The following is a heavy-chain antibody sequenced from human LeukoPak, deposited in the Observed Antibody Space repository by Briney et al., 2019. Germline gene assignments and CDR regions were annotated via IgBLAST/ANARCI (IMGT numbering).Heavy chain of an antibody. V-gene: IGHV4-39*07. CDR2: IYYGGST. CDR3: ARVPRDQRHSSGQRDF. Sequence: SETLSLTCTVSGDSISSSSYYWGWIRQPPGKGLEWIGSIYYGGSTYHNPSLKSRVTISVDTSKNQFSLKLSSVTAADTAVYYCARVPRDQRHSSGQRDFWGQGTLVTVSS. J-gene: IGHJ4*02. D-gene: IGHD3-22*01. CDR1: GDSISSSSYY.